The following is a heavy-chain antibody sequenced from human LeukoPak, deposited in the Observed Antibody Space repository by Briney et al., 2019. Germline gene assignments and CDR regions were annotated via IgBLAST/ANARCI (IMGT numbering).Heavy chain of an antibody. CDR3: ARGSFCGGDCYLGFDY. Sequence: GGSLRLSCAASGFTFSSYSMNWVRQAPGKGLEWVSSISSSSSYIYYADSVKGRFTISRDNAKNSLYLQMDSLRAEDTAVYYCARGSFCGGDCYLGFDYWGQGTLVTVSS. CDR2: ISSSSSYI. V-gene: IGHV3-21*01. D-gene: IGHD2-21*01. J-gene: IGHJ4*02. CDR1: GFTFSSYS.